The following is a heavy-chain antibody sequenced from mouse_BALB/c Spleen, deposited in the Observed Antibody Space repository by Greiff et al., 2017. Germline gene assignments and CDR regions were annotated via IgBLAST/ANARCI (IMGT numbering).Heavy chain of an antibody. J-gene: IGHJ3*01. CDR1: GYTFTSYV. CDR3: ARDYYGSSYVGFAY. D-gene: IGHD1-1*01. V-gene: IGHV1-14*01. CDR2: INPYNDGT. Sequence: LVESGPELVKPGASVKMSCKASGYTFTSYVMHWVKQKPGQGLEWIGYINPYNDGTKYNEKFKGKATLTSDKSSSTAYMELSSLTSEDSAVYYCARDYYGSSYVGFAYWGQGTLVTVSA.